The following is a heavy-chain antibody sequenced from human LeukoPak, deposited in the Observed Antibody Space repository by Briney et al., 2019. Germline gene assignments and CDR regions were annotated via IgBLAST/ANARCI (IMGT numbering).Heavy chain of an antibody. V-gene: IGHV1-8*03. CDR1: GYTFTSYD. D-gene: IGHD1-26*01. Sequence: ASVKVSCKASGYTFTSYDINWVRQATGQGLEWMGWMNPNSGNTGYAQKFQGRVTITTDESTSTAYMELSSLRSEDTAVYYCARADGVGANDAFDIWGQGTMVTVSS. CDR2: MNPNSGNT. J-gene: IGHJ3*02. CDR3: ARADGVGANDAFDI.